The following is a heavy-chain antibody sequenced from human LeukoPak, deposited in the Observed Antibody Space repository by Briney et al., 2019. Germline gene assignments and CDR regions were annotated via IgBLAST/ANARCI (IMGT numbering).Heavy chain of an antibody. Sequence: GGSLRLSCAASGFTFSSYSMNWVRQAPGKGLEWVSSISSSSSYIYYADSVKGRFTISRDNAKNSLYLQMNSLRAEDTAVYYCARDKAKLWFGGSGNWFDPWGQGTLVTVSS. CDR2: ISSSSSYI. CDR1: GFTFSSYS. D-gene: IGHD3-10*01. V-gene: IGHV3-21*01. J-gene: IGHJ5*02. CDR3: ARDKAKLWFGGSGNWFDP.